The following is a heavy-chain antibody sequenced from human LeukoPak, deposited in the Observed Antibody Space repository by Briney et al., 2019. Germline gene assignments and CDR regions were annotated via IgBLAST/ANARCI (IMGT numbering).Heavy chain of an antibody. CDR2: MYYSGST. CDR3: ARDVGATPGYFDY. CDR1: GGSISSSSYY. D-gene: IGHD1-26*01. Sequence: PSETLSLTCTVSGGSISSSSYYWSWIRQPPGKGLEWIGYMYYSGSTNYNPSTNYNPSLKSRVTTSVDTSKNQFSLKLSSVTAADTAVYYCARDVGATPGYFDYWGQGTLVTVSS. J-gene: IGHJ4*02. V-gene: IGHV4-61*01.